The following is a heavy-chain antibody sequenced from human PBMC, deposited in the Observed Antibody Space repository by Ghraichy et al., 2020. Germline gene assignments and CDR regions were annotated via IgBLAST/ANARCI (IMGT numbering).Heavy chain of an antibody. CDR2: ITSSSRSI. V-gene: IGHV3-48*02. D-gene: IGHD4-23*01. Sequence: LSLTCVGSGFTFSSYNMNLVRQSPGKGLEWVSYITSSSRSIFYADSVKGRFTISRDNAKTSLSLQMNSLRDEDTAVYYCARASRVVRFYYYDGMDVWGKGITVTVPP. J-gene: IGHJ6*04. CDR1: GFTFSSYN. CDR3: ARASRVVRFYYYDGMDV.